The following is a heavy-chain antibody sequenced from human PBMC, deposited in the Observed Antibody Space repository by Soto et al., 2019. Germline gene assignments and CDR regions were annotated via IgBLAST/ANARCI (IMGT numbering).Heavy chain of an antibody. J-gene: IGHJ6*02. D-gene: IGHD2-8*01. V-gene: IGHV3-30*18. Sequence: GSLRLSCAASGFTFSSYGMHWVRQAPGKGLEWVAVISYDGSNKYYADSVKGRFTISRDNSKNTLYLQMNSLRAEDTAVYYCAKDLMRIYYYGIDVWGQGTTVTVSS. CDR1: GFTFSSYG. CDR3: AKDLMRIYYYGIDV. CDR2: ISYDGSNK.